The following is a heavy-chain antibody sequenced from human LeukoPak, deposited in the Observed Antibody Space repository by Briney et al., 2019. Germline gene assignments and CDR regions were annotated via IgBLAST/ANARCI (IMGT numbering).Heavy chain of an antibody. CDR1: GGSISSYY. CDR3: ARLGSYWGAFDY. CDR2: IYYSGST. V-gene: IGHV4-59*01. J-gene: IGHJ4*02. Sequence: PSETLSLTCTVSGGSISSYYWSWIRQPPGKGPEWIGYIYYSGSTNYNPSLKSRVTISVDTSKNQFSLKLSSVTAADTAVYYCARLGSYWGAFDYWGQGTLVTVSS. D-gene: IGHD3-10*01.